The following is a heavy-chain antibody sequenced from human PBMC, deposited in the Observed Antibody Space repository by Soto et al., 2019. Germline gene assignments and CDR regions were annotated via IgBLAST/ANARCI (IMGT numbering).Heavy chain of an antibody. J-gene: IGHJ4*02. CDR2: IYYSGST. V-gene: IGHV4-30-4*01. Sequence: SETLSLTCTVSGGSISSGDYYWSWIRQPPGKGLEWIGYIYYSGSTYYNPSLKSRVTISVDTSKNQFSLKLSSVTAADTAVYYCASYYYDSSGYLPDWGQGTLVTVSS. CDR3: ASYYYDSSGYLPD. CDR1: GGSISSGDYY. D-gene: IGHD3-22*01.